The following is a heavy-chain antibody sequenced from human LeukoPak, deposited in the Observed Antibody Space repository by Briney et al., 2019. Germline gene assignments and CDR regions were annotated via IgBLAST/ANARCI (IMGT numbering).Heavy chain of an antibody. CDR2: ITYDGSNK. D-gene: IGHD3-10*01. CDR1: GFTSSSYA. J-gene: IGHJ4*02. V-gene: IGHV3-30*04. Sequence: PGRSLRLSCAASGFTSSSYAMHWVRQAPGKGLEWVAVITYDGSNKYYADSVKGRFTISRENSKNTLELQMNRLRAEETAVYYCASDSYGSGSYQDYGGQGPLVTVSS. CDR3: ASDSYGSGSYQDY.